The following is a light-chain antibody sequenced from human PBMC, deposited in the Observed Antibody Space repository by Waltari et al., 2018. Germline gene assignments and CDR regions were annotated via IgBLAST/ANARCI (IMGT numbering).Light chain of an antibody. J-gene: IGKJ1*01. CDR3: QHGYGTPWT. V-gene: IGKV1-39*01. Sequence: DIQMTQSPSSLSASVGARVTITCRASENVNNYLNWYQQKPGKAPKLLIYKASTLQSGVPSRFSGSGSGTDYTFTISSLQSEDVATYYCQHGYGTPWTFGQGTKVEIK. CDR1: ENVNNY. CDR2: KAS.